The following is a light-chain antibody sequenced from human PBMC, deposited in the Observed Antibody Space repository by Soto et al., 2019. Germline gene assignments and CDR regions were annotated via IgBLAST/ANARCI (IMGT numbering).Light chain of an antibody. V-gene: IGKV1-39*01. CDR2: FSS. J-gene: IGKJ4*01. Sequence: DIQMTQSPSSLSASVGDRVTITCRASQSINSYLHWYQQKPGKAPKLLIYFSSSLQSGVPSRFSGSESGTDFTLTISSLQPEDFATYYCQQTYSTPTFGGGTKVEIK. CDR1: QSINSY. CDR3: QQTYSTPT.